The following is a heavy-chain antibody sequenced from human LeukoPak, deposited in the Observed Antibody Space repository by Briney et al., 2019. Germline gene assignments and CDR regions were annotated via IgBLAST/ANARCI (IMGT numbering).Heavy chain of an antibody. CDR2: MNPNSGNT. CDR3: ARGLGNSRIRVYYYYMDV. CDR1: GYTFTSYD. V-gene: IGHV1-8*01. D-gene: IGHD2/OR15-2a*01. J-gene: IGHJ6*03. Sequence: ASVKVSCKASGYTFTSYDINWVRQATGQGLEWMGWMNPNSGNTGYAQKFQGRVTMTRNTSISTAYMELSSLRSEDTAVYYCARGLGNSRIRVYYYYMDVWGKGTTVTVSS.